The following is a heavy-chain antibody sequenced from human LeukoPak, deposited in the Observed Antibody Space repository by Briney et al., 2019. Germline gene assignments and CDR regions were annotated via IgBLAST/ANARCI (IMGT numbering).Heavy chain of an antibody. CDR1: GFTFSSYG. CDR2: IRYDGSNK. V-gene: IGHV3-30*02. J-gene: IGHJ4*02. D-gene: IGHD4-17*01. Sequence: PGGSLRLSCAASGFTFSSYGTHWVRQAPGKGLEWVAFIRYDGSNKYYADSVKGRFTISRDNSKNTLYLQMNSLRAEDTAVYYCAKNPSTSDYGDYENPDYWGQGTLVTVSS. CDR3: AKNPSTSDYGDYENPDY.